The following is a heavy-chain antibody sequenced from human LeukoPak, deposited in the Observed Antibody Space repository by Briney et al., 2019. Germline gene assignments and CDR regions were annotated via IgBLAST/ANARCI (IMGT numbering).Heavy chain of an antibody. D-gene: IGHD2-15*01. CDR2: ISAYNGNT. CDR3: ARVMDIVVVVAGKNYYGMDV. Sequence: ASVKVSCKASGYTFTSYGISWVRQAPGQGLEWMGWISAYNGNTNYAQKLQGRVTMTTDTSTSTAYMELRSLRSDDTAVYYCARVMDIVVVVAGKNYYGMDVWGQGTTVTVSS. CDR1: GYTFTSYG. J-gene: IGHJ6*02. V-gene: IGHV1-18*01.